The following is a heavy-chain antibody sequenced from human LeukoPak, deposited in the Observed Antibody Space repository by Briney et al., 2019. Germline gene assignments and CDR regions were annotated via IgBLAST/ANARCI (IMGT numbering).Heavy chain of an antibody. CDR3: AKNGDRGAYCSGGSCYPYYYYYMDV. CDR1: GFTFSDYG. D-gene: IGHD2-15*01. J-gene: IGHJ6*03. V-gene: IGHV3-23*01. Sequence: GGSLRLSCAASGFTFSDYGMSWVRQAPGKGLEWVSSISSTGGATYYADSVKGRFTISRDNSKNTLFLQVNSLRAEDTAIYYCAKNGDRGAYCSGGSCYPYYYYYMDVWGKGTTVTISS. CDR2: ISSTGGAT.